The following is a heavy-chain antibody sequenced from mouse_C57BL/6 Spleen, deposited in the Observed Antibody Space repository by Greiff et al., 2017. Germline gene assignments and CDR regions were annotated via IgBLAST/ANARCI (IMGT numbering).Heavy chain of an antibody. Sequence: SVPELVKPGASVKISCKASGYAFRSSWMNWVKQRPGKGLAWIGRIYPGGGATNYNGKFKGKATLTADKSSSTAYMQLSSLTSEDSAVYFCARRDYDYDDYAMDYWGQGTSVTVSS. CDR3: ARRDYDYDDYAMDY. CDR1: GYAFRSSW. CDR2: IYPGGGAT. D-gene: IGHD2-4*01. J-gene: IGHJ4*01. V-gene: IGHV1-82*01.